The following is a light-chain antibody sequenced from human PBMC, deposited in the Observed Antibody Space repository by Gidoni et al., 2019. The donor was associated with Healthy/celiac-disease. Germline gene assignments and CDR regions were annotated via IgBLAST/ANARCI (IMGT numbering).Light chain of an antibody. CDR2: AAS. CDR1: QGISSY. Sequence: DIQLTQSPSFLSASVGDRVTITCRASQGISSYLAWYQQKPGKAPKLLIYAASTLQSGVPSRFSGSGSGTEFTLTISSLQPEDFATYYCQQLNSYVFTFXHXTKVDIK. CDR3: QQLNSYVFT. J-gene: IGKJ3*01. V-gene: IGKV1-9*01.